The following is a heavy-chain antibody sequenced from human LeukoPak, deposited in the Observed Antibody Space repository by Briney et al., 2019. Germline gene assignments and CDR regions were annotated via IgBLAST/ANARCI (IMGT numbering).Heavy chain of an antibody. CDR2: ISSSSSYR. CDR3: ARVAEAAAFDS. J-gene: IGHJ4*02. D-gene: IGHD6-13*01. CDR1: GFTLSSYS. V-gene: IGHV3-21*06. Sequence: GGSLRLSCAASGFTLSSYSMNWVRQAPGKGLEWVSSISSSSSYRYYADSVKGRFTISRDNSKNSLYLQMNSLRAEDTAVYYCARVAEAAAFDSWGQGTLVTVSS.